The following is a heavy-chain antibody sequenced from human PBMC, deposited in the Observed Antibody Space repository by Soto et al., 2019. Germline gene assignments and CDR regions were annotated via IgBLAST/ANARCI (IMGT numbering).Heavy chain of an antibody. CDR2: INAGNGNT. Sequence: ASVKVSCKASGYTFTSYAIDWVRQAPGQRLEWMGWINAGNGNTKYSQKFQGRVTITRDTSASTAYMELSSLRAEDTAVYYCARDYYRFNSGYGFSMDVWGQGTTVTVSS. CDR1: GYTFTSYA. D-gene: IGHD5-12*01. J-gene: IGHJ6*02. V-gene: IGHV1-3*01. CDR3: ARDYYRFNSGYGFSMDV.